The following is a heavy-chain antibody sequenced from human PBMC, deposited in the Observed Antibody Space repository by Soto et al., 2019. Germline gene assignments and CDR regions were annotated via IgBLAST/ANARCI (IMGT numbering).Heavy chain of an antibody. J-gene: IGHJ4*02. CDR3: AHGNFYGSGSDFGYFDY. V-gene: IGHV3-30*03. CDR2: ISYDGSNK. CDR1: GFTFSSYG. Sequence: QVQLVESGGGVVQPGRSLRLSCAASGFTFSSYGMHWVRQAPVKGLEWVAVISYDGSNKYYADSVKGRFTISRDNSKNTLYLQMNSLRAEDTAVYYCAHGNFYGSGSDFGYFDYWGQGTLVTLSS. D-gene: IGHD3-10*01.